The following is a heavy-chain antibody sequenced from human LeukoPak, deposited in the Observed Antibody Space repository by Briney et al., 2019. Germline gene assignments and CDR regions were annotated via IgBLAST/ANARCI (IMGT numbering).Heavy chain of an antibody. CDR2: ISAYNGNT. CDR1: GYTFTSYG. D-gene: IGHD3-9*01. J-gene: IGHJ3*02. V-gene: IGHV1-18*01. CDR3: AREDDVLADNAFDI. Sequence: ASVKVSCKASGYTFTSYGISWVRQAPGQGLEWMGWISAYNGNTNYAQKLQGRVTMTTDTSTSTAYMELRSLRSDDTAVYYCAREDDVLADNAFDIWGQGTMVTVSS.